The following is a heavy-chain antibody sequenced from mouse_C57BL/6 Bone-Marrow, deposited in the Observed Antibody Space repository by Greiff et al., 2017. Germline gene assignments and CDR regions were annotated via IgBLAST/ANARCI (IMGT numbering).Heavy chain of an antibody. CDR3: ARRDNYGSSYGYFDV. CDR2: INPNNGGT. CDR1: GYTFTDYN. D-gene: IGHD1-1*01. Sequence: EVKLVESGPELVKPGASVKIPCKASGYTFTDYNMDWVKQSHGKSLEWIGDINPNNGGTIYNQKFKGKATLTVDKSSSTAYMALSRLPSEDTAVYYCARRDNYGSSYGYFDVWGTGTTVTVSS. J-gene: IGHJ1*03. V-gene: IGHV1-18*01.